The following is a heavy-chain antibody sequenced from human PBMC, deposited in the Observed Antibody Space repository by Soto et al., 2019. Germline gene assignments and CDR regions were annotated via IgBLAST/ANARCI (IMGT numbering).Heavy chain of an antibody. D-gene: IGHD2-8*02. CDR2: VNHSGST. CDR3: ARDKITGLFAY. J-gene: IGHJ4*02. Sequence: QVQLQQWGAGLLKPSETLSLTCAVYGGSFSGYYWTWIRQPPGTGLEWIGEVNHSGSTNYNPSLKPRVTLSVDTSKTQFSLKLTSVTAADTAVYYCARDKITGLFAYWGQGTLVTVSS. V-gene: IGHV4-34*01. CDR1: GGSFSGYY.